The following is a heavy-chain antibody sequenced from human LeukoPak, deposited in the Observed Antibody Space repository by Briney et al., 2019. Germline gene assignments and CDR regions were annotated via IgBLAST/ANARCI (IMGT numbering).Heavy chain of an antibody. Sequence: GGSLRLSCGASGFTFSDFWMHWVGQAPGRGRVGVSHISADGSGTSYADSVKGRFTISRDNAKNTLFLQMSSLRAEDTAVYYCGRAKGATIADYWGQGTLVTVSS. V-gene: IGHV3-74*01. CDR1: GFTFSDFW. D-gene: IGHD2-21*01. CDR2: ISADGSGT. J-gene: IGHJ4*02. CDR3: GRAKGATIADY.